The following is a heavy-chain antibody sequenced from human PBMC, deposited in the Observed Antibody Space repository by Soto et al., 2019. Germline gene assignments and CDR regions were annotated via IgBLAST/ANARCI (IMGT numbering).Heavy chain of an antibody. CDR2: IIPIFGTA. Sequence: QVQLVQSGAEVKKPGSSVTVSCKASGGTFSSYTISWVRQAPGRGLEWMGGIIPIFGTANYAQKFQGRVTITADVSTITAYMELSSLRSEDTAVYYCARGNHRWLQLWYFDLWGRGTLVTVSS. CDR1: GGTFSSYT. D-gene: IGHD5-12*01. V-gene: IGHV1-69*12. CDR3: ARGNHRWLQLWYFDL. J-gene: IGHJ2*01.